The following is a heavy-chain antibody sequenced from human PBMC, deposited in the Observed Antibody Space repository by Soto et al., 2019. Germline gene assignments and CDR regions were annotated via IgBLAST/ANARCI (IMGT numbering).Heavy chain of an antibody. V-gene: IGHV4-30-2*01. Sequence: SETLSLTCAVSGGSISSGGYSWSWIRRPPGKGLEWIGYIYHSGSTYYNPSLKSRVTISVDRSKNQFSLKLSSVTAADTAVYYCAREFPGLTGGFDPWGQGTLVTVSS. CDR3: AREFPGLTGGFDP. CDR1: GGSISSGGYS. J-gene: IGHJ5*02. CDR2: IYHSGST. D-gene: IGHD3-9*01.